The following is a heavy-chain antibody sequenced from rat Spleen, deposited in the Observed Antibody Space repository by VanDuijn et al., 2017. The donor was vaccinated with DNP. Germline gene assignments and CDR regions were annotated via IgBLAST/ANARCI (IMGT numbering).Heavy chain of an antibody. CDR1: EFTFNNYW. V-gene: IGHV5-31*01. D-gene: IGHD1-2*01. CDR3: ARWSRSHWYFDF. CDR2: ITSRGGRT. J-gene: IGHJ1*01. Sequence: EVQLVESGGDLVQPGRSLRLSCVASEFTFNNYWMTWFRQVPGKGLEWVASITSRGGRTYYPDSVKGRFTLSRDNAKSTLYLQMNSLRSEDTATYYCARWSRSHWYFDFWGPGTMVTVSS.